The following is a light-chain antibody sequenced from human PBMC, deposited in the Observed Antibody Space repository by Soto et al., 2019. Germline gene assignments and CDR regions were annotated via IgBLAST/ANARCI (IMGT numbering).Light chain of an antibody. J-gene: IGKJ5*01. CDR2: GAS. CDR1: QSISRY. Sequence: EIVLTQSPGTLSLSPGERTTLSCMASQSISRYLAWYQQKPGQGPRLLIYGASSRATGTPDRFSGSGSGTDFTLTISSLEPEDFAVYYCQQRSNWPPRATFGQGTRLEIK. CDR3: QQRSNWPPRAT. V-gene: IGKV3-11*01.